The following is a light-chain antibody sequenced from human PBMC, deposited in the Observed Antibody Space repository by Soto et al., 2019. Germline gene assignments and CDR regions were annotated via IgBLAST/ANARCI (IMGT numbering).Light chain of an antibody. CDR1: SSDVGGYNY. CDR3: CSYAGTNNVI. J-gene: IGLJ2*01. V-gene: IGLV2-8*01. CDR2: EVN. Sequence: QSVLTQPPSASGSPGQSVTISCTGTSSDVGGYNYVSWYQQHPGKAPKLVISEVNKRPSGVPDRFSGSKSGNTASLTVSGLQAEDEADYYCCSYAGTNNVIFGGGTKVTVL.